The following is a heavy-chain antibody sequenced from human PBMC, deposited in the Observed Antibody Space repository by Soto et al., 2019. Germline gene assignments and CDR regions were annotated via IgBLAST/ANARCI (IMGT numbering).Heavy chain of an antibody. CDR3: ARGGHDFWSGPFDY. Sequence: QGQLQESGPGLVKPSETLSLTCSVSGGSISTYYCNWIRQPAGKGLEWIGRIDSSGSTNYSPSLKSPATMSVDTSKNQFSLKLTSVTAAATAVYYCARGGHDFWSGPFDYWGQGTLATFSS. V-gene: IGHV4-4*07. D-gene: IGHD3-3*01. CDR1: GGSISTYY. CDR2: IDSSGST. J-gene: IGHJ4*02.